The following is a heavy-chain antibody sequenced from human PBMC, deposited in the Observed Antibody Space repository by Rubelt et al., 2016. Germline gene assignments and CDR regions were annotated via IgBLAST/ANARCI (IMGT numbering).Heavy chain of an antibody. Sequence: EVQLVESGGGLVQPGRSLRLSCAASGFTVSSNYMSWVRQAPGKGLEWVSVIYSGGSTYYADSVKGRFTISRHNSKNTLYLQMNSLRAEDTAVYYCARVVRMTFGYWGQGTLVTVSS. CDR2: IYSGGST. CDR3: ARVVRMTFGY. CDR1: GFTVSSNY. J-gene: IGHJ4*02. D-gene: IGHD2-15*01. V-gene: IGHV3-53*04.